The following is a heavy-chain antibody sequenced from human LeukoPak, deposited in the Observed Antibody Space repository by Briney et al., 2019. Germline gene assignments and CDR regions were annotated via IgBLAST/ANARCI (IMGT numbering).Heavy chain of an antibody. CDR2: IYPRDGST. D-gene: IGHD1-14*01. V-gene: IGHV1-46*01. CDR1: GYSFTSNY. CDR3: ARGDHRFDP. Sequence: GASVKVSCKASGYSFTSNYIHWVRQAPGQGLEWMGMIYPRDGSTSYAQKFQGRVTMTRDTSTSTVYMELSSLRSEDTAVYYCARGDHRFDPWGQGTPVTVSS. J-gene: IGHJ5*02.